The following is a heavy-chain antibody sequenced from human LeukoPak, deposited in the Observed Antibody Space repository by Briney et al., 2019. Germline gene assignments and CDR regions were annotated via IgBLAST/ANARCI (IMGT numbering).Heavy chain of an antibody. CDR1: GFTFDDFG. V-gene: IGHV3-20*04. Sequence: GGSLRLSCAASGFTFDDFGMNWVRQVPGKGLEWVSTINWNSGSTGYADSVKGRFTISRDNAKNSLYLQMNSLRAEDTALYYCARARDSSGFSSLDYWGQGTLVTVSS. D-gene: IGHD3-22*01. J-gene: IGHJ4*02. CDR2: INWNSGST. CDR3: ARARDSSGFSSLDY.